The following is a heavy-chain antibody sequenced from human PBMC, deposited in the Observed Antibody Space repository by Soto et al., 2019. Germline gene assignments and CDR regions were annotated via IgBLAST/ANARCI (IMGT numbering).Heavy chain of an antibody. J-gene: IGHJ4*02. CDR3: ARGRGAMVRGVFFDY. CDR2: INHSGST. CDR1: GGSFSGYY. D-gene: IGHD3-10*01. V-gene: IGHV4-34*01. Sequence: SETLSLTCAVYGGSFSGYYWSWIRQPPGKGLEWIGEINHSGSTNYNPSLKSRVTISVDTSKNQFSLKLSSVTAADTAVYYCARGRGAMVRGVFFDYWGQGTLVTSPQ.